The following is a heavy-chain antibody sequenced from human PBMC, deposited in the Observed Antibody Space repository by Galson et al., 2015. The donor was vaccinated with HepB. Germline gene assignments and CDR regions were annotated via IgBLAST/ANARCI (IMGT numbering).Heavy chain of an antibody. CDR2: INVGNGNT. Sequence: SVKVSCKASGYTFPRHAIHWVRQAPGQRLEWMGWINVGNGNTEYSPNFQGRITVTRDISASTAYMELSSLRSEDTAVYYCARVADSDYGDHAHFDSWGLGTLVTVSS. CDR3: ARVADSDYGDHAHFDS. D-gene: IGHD4-17*01. V-gene: IGHV1-3*01. J-gene: IGHJ4*02. CDR1: GYTFPRHA.